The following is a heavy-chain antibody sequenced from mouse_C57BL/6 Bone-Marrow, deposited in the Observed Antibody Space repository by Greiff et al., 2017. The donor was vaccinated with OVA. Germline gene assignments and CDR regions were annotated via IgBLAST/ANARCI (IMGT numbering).Heavy chain of an antibody. V-gene: IGHV5-15*01. Sequence: EVHLVESGGGLVQPGGSLKLSCAASGFTFSDYGMAWVRQAPRKGPEWVAFISNLAYSIYYADTVTGRFTISRENAKNTLYLEMSSLRSEETAMDYCARHYYGSSYYAMDYWGQGTSVTVSS. CDR2: ISNLAYSI. D-gene: IGHD1-1*01. J-gene: IGHJ4*01. CDR1: GFTFSDYG. CDR3: ARHYYGSSYYAMDY.